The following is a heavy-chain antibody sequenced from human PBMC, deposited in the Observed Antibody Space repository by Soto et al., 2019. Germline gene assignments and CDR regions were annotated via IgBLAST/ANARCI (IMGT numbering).Heavy chain of an antibody. Sequence: QITLKESGPTLVKPTQTLTLTCTFSGFSLSTSGVGVGWIRQPPGKALEWLALIYWDDDKRYSPSLKSRLTITTTTSKNPVVLTMTNMDTVDTAKYNCTHIPRYSSGWYYYYYCMDVWRQGTTVTVSS. J-gene: IGHJ6*02. D-gene: IGHD6-19*01. V-gene: IGHV2-5*02. CDR2: IYWDDDK. CDR3: THIPRYSSGWYYYYYCMDV. CDR1: GFSLSTSGVG.